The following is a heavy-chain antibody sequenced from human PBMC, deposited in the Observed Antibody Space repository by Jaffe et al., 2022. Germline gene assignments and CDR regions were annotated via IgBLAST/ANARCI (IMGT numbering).Heavy chain of an antibody. CDR2: IYYSGST. V-gene: IGHV4-61*01. J-gene: IGHJ6*03. CDR1: GGSVSSGSYY. Sequence: QVQLQESGPGLVKPSETLSLTCTVSGGSVSSGSYYWSWIRQPPGKGLEWIGYIYYSGSTNYNPSLKSRVTISVDTSKNQFSLKLSSVTAADTAVYYCARCSRGTNYYYYYMDVWGKGTTVTVSS. D-gene: IGHD3-10*01. CDR3: ARCSRGTNYYYYYMDV.